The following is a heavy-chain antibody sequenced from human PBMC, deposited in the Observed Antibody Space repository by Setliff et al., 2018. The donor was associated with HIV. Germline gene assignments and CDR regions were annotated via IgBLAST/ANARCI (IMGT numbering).Heavy chain of an antibody. J-gene: IGHJ4*02. CDR3: ARQTATGTSATFDS. D-gene: IGHD2-21*02. CDR2: IYYSGNT. Sequence: SETLSLTCTVSGGSITGYYWSWIRQPPGKGLEWIGWIYYSGNTRYNPSLKSRVTISLDTSKNRFSLQLTSVTAADTAVYYCARQTATGTSATFDSWGQGSLVTVSS. CDR1: GGSITGYY. V-gene: IGHV4-59*08.